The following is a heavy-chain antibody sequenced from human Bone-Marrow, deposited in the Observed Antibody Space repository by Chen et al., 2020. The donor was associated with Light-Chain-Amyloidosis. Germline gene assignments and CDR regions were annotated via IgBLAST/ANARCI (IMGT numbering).Heavy chain of an antibody. CDR3: AKGGTAMAHFDS. J-gene: IGHJ4*02. CDR1: GFTVGGFA. Sequence: EVQLVESGGGLVQPGGCLRLACAASGFTVGGFAMSWVRQAPWKGLECVSALSGSGDPPYYEASVTGRFTISRDNSTTTFYLPISSLRPDDPAVYYCAKGGTAMAHFDSWGQGTLVAVSS. D-gene: IGHD5-18*01. CDR2: LSGSGDPP. V-gene: IGHV3-23*04.